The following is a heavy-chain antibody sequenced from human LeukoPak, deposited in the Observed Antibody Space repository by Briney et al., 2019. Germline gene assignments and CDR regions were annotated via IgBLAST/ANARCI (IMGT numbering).Heavy chain of an antibody. CDR2: INPNSGGT. CDR1: GYTFTGYY. J-gene: IGHJ4*02. Sequence: ASVTVSCKASGYTFTGYYMHWVRQAPGQGLEWMGWINPNSGGTNYAQKFQGRVTMTRDTSISTAYMELSRLRSDDTAVYYCARYYYDSSGYYYLSYDYWGQGTLVTVSS. D-gene: IGHD3-22*01. V-gene: IGHV1-2*02. CDR3: ARYYYDSSGYYYLSYDY.